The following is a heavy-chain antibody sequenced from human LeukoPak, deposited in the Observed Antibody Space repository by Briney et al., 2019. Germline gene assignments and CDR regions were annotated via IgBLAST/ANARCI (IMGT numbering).Heavy chain of an antibody. J-gene: IGHJ4*02. CDR3: ARSTSGYSYGYAY. V-gene: IGHV4-59*01. CDR1: GGSISSYY. Sequence: PSETLSLTCTVSGGSISSYYWSWIRQPPGKGLEWIGYIYYSGSTNYNPSLKSRDTISVDTSKNQFSLKLSSVTAADTAVYYCARSTSGYSYGYAYWGQGALVTVSS. D-gene: IGHD5-18*01. CDR2: IYYSGST.